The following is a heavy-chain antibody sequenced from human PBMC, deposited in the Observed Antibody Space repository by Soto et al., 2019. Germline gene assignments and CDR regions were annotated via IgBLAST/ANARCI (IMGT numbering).Heavy chain of an antibody. CDR1: GYIFTGNY. V-gene: IGHV1-2*02. D-gene: IGHD3-22*01. CDR2: INPNNGAT. Sequence: GASVKVSCKASGYIFTGNYMHWVRQAPGQGLEYMGWINPNNGATNYAQNFQGRVTMTWDTSISTAYMEVRRLRSDDTAVYYCAPHYPDSSGYFDHWGQGXLVTVYS. J-gene: IGHJ4*02. CDR3: APHYPDSSGYFDH.